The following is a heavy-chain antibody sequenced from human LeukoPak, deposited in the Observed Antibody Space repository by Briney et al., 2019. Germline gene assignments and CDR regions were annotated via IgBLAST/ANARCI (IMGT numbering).Heavy chain of an antibody. CDR3: ARDPRRYYFDY. CDR2: ISYDGSNK. CDR1: GFTFSSYA. V-gene: IGHV3-30*04. Sequence: GGSLRLSCAASGFTFSSYAMHWVRQAPGKGLEWVAVISYDGSNKYYADSVKGRFTISRDNSKNTLYLQMNSLRAEDTAVYYCARDPRRYYFDYWGQGTLVTVSS. J-gene: IGHJ4*02.